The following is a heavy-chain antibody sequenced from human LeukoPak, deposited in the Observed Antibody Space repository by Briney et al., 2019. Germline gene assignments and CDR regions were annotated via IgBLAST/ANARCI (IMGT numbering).Heavy chain of an antibody. CDR1: GGSISRYY. V-gene: IGHV4-59*01. Sequence: SETLSLTCTVSGGSISRYYWSWIRQPPGKGLEWIGYINYSGSTKYNPSLKSRVTISVDTSKNQFSLKLSSVTAADTAVYFCARDPHYGDVLNDPFDIWGQGTMVTVSS. CDR3: ARDPHYGDVLNDPFDI. D-gene: IGHD4-17*01. J-gene: IGHJ3*02. CDR2: INYSGST.